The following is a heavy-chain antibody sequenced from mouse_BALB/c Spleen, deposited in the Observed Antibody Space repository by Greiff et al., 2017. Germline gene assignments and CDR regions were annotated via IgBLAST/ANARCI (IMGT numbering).Heavy chain of an antibody. CDR1: GYTFTDYE. D-gene: IGHD1-1*01. Sequence: VQLQQSGAELVRPGASVTLSCKASGYTFTDYEMHWVKQTPVHGLEWIGAIDPETGGTAYNQKFKGKATLTADKSSSTAYMELRSLTSEDSAVYYCTGPVGYGSSLGGFAYWGQGTLVTVSA. V-gene: IGHV1-15*01. CDR3: TGPVGYGSSLGGFAY. J-gene: IGHJ3*01. CDR2: IDPETGGT.